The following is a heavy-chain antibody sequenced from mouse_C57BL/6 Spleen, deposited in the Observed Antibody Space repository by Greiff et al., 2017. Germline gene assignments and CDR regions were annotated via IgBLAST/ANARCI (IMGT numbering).Heavy chain of an antibody. CDR1: GYTFTSYW. V-gene: IGHV1-72*01. Sequence: VQLQQPGAELVKPGASVKLSCKASGYTFTSYWMHCVKQRPGRGLEWIGRIDPNSGGTKYNEKFKSKATLTVDQPSSTAYMQLSSLTAEDSAVYYSARGHYGNYGRYFEGWGTGTTVTVSS. J-gene: IGHJ1*03. D-gene: IGHD2-1*01. CDR2: IDPNSGGT. CDR3: ARGHYGNYGRYFEG.